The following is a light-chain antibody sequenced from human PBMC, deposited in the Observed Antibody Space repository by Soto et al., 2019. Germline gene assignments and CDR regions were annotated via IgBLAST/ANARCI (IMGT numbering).Light chain of an antibody. CDR2: DAS. V-gene: IGKV3-11*01. Sequence: ETVLTQSPATLSLSPGETVTLSCRASQSVDSYLAWFQQKPGQPPRLLIYDASNRATGIPARFSGSGSGTDFTLTISSLEPEDFAVYYCQQRRNWPPITFGQGTRLEIK. CDR1: QSVDSY. J-gene: IGKJ5*01. CDR3: QQRRNWPPIT.